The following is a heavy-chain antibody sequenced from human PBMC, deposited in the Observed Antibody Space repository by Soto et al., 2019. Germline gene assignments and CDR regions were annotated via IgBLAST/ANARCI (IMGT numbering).Heavy chain of an antibody. CDR3: ARLPPKRWYSSGWYLSYFDY. D-gene: IGHD6-19*01. J-gene: IGHJ4*02. CDR1: GYSFTSYW. V-gene: IGHV5-51*03. CDR2: IYPGDSDT. Sequence: PGESLKISCKGSGYSFTSYWIGWVRQMPGKGLEWMGIIYPGDSDTRYSPSFQGQVTISADKSISTAYLQWSSLKASDTAMYYCARLPPKRWYSSGWYLSYFDYWGQGTLVTVSS.